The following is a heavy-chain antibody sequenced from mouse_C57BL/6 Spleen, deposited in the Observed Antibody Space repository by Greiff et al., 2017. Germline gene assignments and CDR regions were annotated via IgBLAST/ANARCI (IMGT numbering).Heavy chain of an antibody. Sequence: QVQLQQSGAELVKPGASVKISCKASGYAFSSYWMNWVKQRPGKGLEWIGQIYPGDGDTNYNGKLKGKATLTADKSSSTAYMQLSSLTSEDSAVYFCARSPYYYGSRGNWYFDVWGTGTTVTVSS. CDR2: IYPGDGDT. CDR3: ARSPYYYGSRGNWYFDV. J-gene: IGHJ1*03. V-gene: IGHV1-80*01. CDR1: GYAFSSYW. D-gene: IGHD1-1*01.